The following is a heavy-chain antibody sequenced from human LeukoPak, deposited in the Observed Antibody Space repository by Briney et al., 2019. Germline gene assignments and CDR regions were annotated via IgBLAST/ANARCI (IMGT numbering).Heavy chain of an antibody. J-gene: IGHJ6*03. CDR3: ARGSYYSRGYTYYYMDV. Sequence: PGGSLRLSCAASGFNFNSYMGWVRQAPGKGLEWVSSITSSSHYIYYADSLKGRFTISRDNAKNSLYLQMNSLRDEDTAVYYCARGSYYSRGYTYYYMDVWGKGTTVTVSS. V-gene: IGHV3-21*01. D-gene: IGHD1-26*01. CDR2: ITSSSHYI. CDR1: GFNFNSY.